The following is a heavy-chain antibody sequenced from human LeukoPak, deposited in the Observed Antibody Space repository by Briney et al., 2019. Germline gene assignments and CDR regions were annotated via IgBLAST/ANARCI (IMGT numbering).Heavy chain of an antibody. V-gene: IGHV4-59*01. CDR2: LYHSGST. CDR1: GGSISSYY. D-gene: IGHD1-20*01. CDR3: ARAGIIGTTQDY. Sequence: SETLSLTCTVSGGSISSYYWSWIRQPPGKGLEWIGYLYHSGSTSYNPSLKSRVTISVDTSKNQFSLKLRSATAADTAVYYCARAGIIGTTQDYWGQGTLVTVSS. J-gene: IGHJ4*02.